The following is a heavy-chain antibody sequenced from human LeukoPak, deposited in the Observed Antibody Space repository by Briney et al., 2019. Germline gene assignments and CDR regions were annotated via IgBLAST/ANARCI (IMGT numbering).Heavy chain of an antibody. CDR2: IYTSGST. D-gene: IGHD2-21*01. CDR3: VRVVIAIDAFDI. J-gene: IGHJ3*02. V-gene: IGHV4-61*02. CDR1: GGSISSGSYY. Sequence: SETLSLTCTVSGGSISSGSYYWSWIRQPAGKGLEWIGRIYTSGSTNYNPSLKSRVTISVDTSKNQFSLKLSSVTAADTAVYYCVRVVIAIDAFDIWGQGTMVTVSS.